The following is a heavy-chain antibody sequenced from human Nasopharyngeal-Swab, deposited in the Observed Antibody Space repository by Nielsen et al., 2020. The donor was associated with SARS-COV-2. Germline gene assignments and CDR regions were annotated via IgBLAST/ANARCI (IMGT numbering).Heavy chain of an antibody. V-gene: IGHV3-30*04. Sequence: GESLKISCAASGLTFSSYAMHWVRQAPGKGLEWVAVISYDGSNKYYADSVKGRFTISRDNPKNTLYLQMNSLRAEDTAVYYCARDGPSTYYYYGMDVWGQGTTVTVSS. D-gene: IGHD5/OR15-5a*01. CDR1: GLTFSSYA. J-gene: IGHJ6*02. CDR3: ARDGPSTYYYYGMDV. CDR2: ISYDGSNK.